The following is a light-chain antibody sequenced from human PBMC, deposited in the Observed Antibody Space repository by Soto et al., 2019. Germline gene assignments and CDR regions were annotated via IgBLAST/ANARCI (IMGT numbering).Light chain of an antibody. CDR2: GAF. J-gene: IGKJ1*01. CDR3: QQYKDWPWT. V-gene: IGKV3-15*01. CDR1: ESVSSN. Sequence: EIVMTQSPATLPVSPGERATLSCRASESVSSNLAWYQQKPGQAPRLLIYGAFTRATGLPARFRVSGSGTEFTLTISSLQSEDFAVYYCQQYKDWPWTFGQGTKVEIK.